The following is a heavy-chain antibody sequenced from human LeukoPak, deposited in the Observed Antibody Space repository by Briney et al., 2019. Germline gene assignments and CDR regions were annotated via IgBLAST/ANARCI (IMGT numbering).Heavy chain of an antibody. V-gene: IGHV3-21*01. CDR1: GFTFSSYS. J-gene: IGHJ6*03. CDR3: ARDRPNYDILTGYPLYYYYYMDV. Sequence: GGSLRLSCAASGFTFSSYSMNWVRQAPGKGLEWVSSISSSSSYIYYADSVKGRFTISRDNAKNSLYLQMNSLRAEDTAVYYCARDRPNYDILTGYPLYYYYYMDVWGKGTTVTVSS. D-gene: IGHD3-9*01. CDR2: ISSSSSYI.